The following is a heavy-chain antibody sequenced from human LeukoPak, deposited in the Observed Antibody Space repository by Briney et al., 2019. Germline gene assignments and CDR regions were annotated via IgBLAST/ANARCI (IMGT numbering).Heavy chain of an antibody. Sequence: GGSLRLSCAASGFTFSSYAMSWDRQAPGQGLESVSTLSDSGGDTYYADSVKGRFTISRDNSKSTLYLQMNSLRAEDTAVYYCAKVPYSDYGSGRAPFMDAWGQGTTVAISS. D-gene: IGHD3-10*01. V-gene: IGHV3-23*01. J-gene: IGHJ6*02. CDR3: AKVPYSDYGSGRAPFMDA. CDR1: GFTFSSYA. CDR2: LSDSGGDT.